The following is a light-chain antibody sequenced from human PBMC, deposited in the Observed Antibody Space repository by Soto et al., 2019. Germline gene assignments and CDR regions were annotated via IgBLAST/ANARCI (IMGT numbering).Light chain of an antibody. Sequence: QSALTQPASVSGSPGQSITISCTGTSSDVGGYNYVSWYQHHPGKVPKIIIYAVSNRPSGVSNRFSGSKSGNTASLTISGLQAEDEADYYCSSYTISNPYVFGTGTKVTAL. J-gene: IGLJ1*01. CDR1: SSDVGGYNY. CDR3: SSYTISNPYV. CDR2: AVS. V-gene: IGLV2-14*01.